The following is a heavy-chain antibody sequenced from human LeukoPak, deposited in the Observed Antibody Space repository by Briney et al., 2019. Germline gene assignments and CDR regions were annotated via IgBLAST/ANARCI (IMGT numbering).Heavy chain of an antibody. J-gene: IGHJ4*02. V-gene: IGHV3-23*01. CDR1: GFTFSSYV. CDR2: IGGSGGST. Sequence: PGGSLRLSCAASGFTFSSYVMSWVRQAPGKGPEWVSGIGGSGGSTYYADSVKGRFTLSRDNSKNTVFLQMNSLKAGDTAVYYCAKNYGGGATMLDYWGQGTLVTVSS. D-gene: IGHD1-26*01. CDR3: AKNYGGGATMLDY.